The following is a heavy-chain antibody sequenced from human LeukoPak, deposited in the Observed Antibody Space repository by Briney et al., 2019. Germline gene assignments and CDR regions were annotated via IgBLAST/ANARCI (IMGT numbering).Heavy chain of an antibody. V-gene: IGHV3-30*02. CDR2: IRYDATYK. J-gene: IGHJ6*03. D-gene: IGHD4-23*01. CDR3: AKGYGGDSSVYYYYYMDA. Sequence: PGGSLRLSCAASGFTFSNCGMHWVRQAPGKGLEWVAFIRYDATYKYNADSVKGRFTISRDNSKNTLYLQMHSLRAEDTALYYCAKGYGGDSSVYYYYYMDAWGNGTTVTVSS. CDR1: GFTFSNCG.